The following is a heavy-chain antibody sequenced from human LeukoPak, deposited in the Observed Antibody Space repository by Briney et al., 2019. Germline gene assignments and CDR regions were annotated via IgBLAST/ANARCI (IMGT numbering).Heavy chain of an antibody. CDR2: IIPIFGTA. D-gene: IGHD7-27*01. J-gene: IGHJ6*03. CDR3: ARGIELGIGYYYYYMDV. Sequence: GASVKVSCKASGGTFSSYAISWVRQAPGQGLEWMGGIIPIFGTANYAQKFQGRVTITADESTSTAYMELSSLRSEDTAVYYCARGIELGIGYYYYYMDVWGKGTTVTISS. V-gene: IGHV1-69*13. CDR1: GGTFSSYA.